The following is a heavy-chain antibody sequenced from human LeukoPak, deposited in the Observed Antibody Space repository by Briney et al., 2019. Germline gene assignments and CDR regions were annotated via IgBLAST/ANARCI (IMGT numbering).Heavy chain of an antibody. CDR1: GFSFSSYR. V-gene: IGHV3-7*01. J-gene: IGHJ4*02. D-gene: IGHD3-3*01. CDR2: IKQDESET. Sequence: GGSLRLSCEASGFSFSSYRMSWVRQSPGKGLEWAATIKQDESETYYVDSVKGRFTISRDNAKNSLFLQMNSVRAEDTAVYYCARVFAYDFWSGYYIDYWGRGTLVSVSS. CDR3: ARVFAYDFWSGYYIDY.